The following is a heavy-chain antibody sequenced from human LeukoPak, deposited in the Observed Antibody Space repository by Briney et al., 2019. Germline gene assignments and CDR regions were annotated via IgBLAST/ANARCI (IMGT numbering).Heavy chain of an antibody. CDR1: GGSFSGYY. Sequence: PSETLSLTCAVYGGSFSGYYWSWIRQPPGKGLEWIGEINHSGSTNYNPSLKSRVSTTVDTSKNQFTLQLSSVTAADTAVYYCARASQGLWFRYGFDPWGQGTLVTVSS. V-gene: IGHV4-34*01. CDR2: INHSGST. CDR3: ARASQGLWFRYGFDP. J-gene: IGHJ5*02. D-gene: IGHD3-10*01.